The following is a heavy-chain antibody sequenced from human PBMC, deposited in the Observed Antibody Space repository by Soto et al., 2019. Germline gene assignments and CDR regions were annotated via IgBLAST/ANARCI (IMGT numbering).Heavy chain of an antibody. V-gene: IGHV1-2*02. D-gene: IGHD2-2*01. J-gene: IGHJ6*02. CDR3: ARKINCRSTSCNPSYGMDV. CDR2: INPNSGGT. CDR1: GYSFTGYY. Sequence: QVQLVQSGAEVKKPGASVKVSCKASGYSFTGYYMHWVRQAPGQGLEWVGWINPNSGGTNYAQKFQGRATMTRDTSISTAYMEMRRLRSDDTAVYYCARKINCRSTSCNPSYGMDVWGQGTTVTVSS.